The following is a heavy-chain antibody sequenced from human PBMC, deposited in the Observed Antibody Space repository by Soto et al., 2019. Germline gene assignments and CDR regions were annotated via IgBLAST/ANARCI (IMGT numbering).Heavy chain of an antibody. CDR1: RFTFSSYA. Sequence: PGGSLRLSCAASRFTFSSYAMSWVRQAPGKGLEWVSAISGSGGSTYYADSVKGRFTISRDNSKNTLYLQMNSLRAEDTAVYYCAKGGPLDYYDSSGYYQASLYYYYGMDVWGQGTTVTVSS. CDR3: AKGGPLDYYDSSGYYQASLYYYYGMDV. D-gene: IGHD3-22*01. V-gene: IGHV3-23*01. CDR2: ISGSGGST. J-gene: IGHJ6*02.